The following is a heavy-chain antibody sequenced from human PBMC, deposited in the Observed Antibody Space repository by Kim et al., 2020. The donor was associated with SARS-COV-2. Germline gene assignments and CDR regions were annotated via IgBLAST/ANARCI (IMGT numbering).Heavy chain of an antibody. CDR2: IYPGDSDT. J-gene: IGHJ6*02. CDR3: ARIPEVTIAAVYYYYGMDF. Sequence: GESLKISCKGSGYRFTSYWIGWVRQMPGKGLEWMGIIYPGDSDTRYSPSFQGQVTISADKSISTAYLQWSSLKASDTAMYYCARIPEVTIAAVYYYYGMDFWGQGTTVTVSS. V-gene: IGHV5-51*01. D-gene: IGHD6-13*01. CDR1: GYRFTSYW.